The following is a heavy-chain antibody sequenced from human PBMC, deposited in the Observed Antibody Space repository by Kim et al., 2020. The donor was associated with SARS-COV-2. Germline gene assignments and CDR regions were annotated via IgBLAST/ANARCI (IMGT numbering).Heavy chain of an antibody. V-gene: IGHV4-59*01. J-gene: IGHJ3*02. CDR2: IYYSGST. D-gene: IGHD7-27*01. Sequence: SETLSLTCTVSGDSISSYYWSWIRQPPGKGLEWIGYIYYSGSTNYNPSLKSRVTISVDTSKNQFSLKLSSVTAADTAVYYCARFLAALWGRDAFDIWGQGTMVTVSS. CDR1: GDSISSYY. CDR3: ARFLAALWGRDAFDI.